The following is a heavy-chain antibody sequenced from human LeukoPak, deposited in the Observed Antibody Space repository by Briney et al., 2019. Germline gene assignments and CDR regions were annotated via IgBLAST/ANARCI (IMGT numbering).Heavy chain of an antibody. Sequence: PGGSLRLPCAASGFTFSDYYMSWIRQAPGKGLEWVSYISSSGSAIYYADSVKGRFTISRDNAKNSLYLQMNSLRAEDTAVYYCAKDAEVLWFGELLGIPYYMDVWGKGTTVTVSS. CDR2: ISSSGSAI. J-gene: IGHJ6*03. D-gene: IGHD3-10*01. CDR1: GFTFSDYY. V-gene: IGHV3-11*01. CDR3: AKDAEVLWFGELLGIPYYMDV.